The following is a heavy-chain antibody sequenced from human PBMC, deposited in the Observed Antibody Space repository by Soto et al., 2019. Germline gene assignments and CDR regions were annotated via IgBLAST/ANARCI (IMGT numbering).Heavy chain of an antibody. Sequence: SETLSLTCTVSGYSISSGDYYWRRIRQPPGEGLEWSGDIYYSRSPYYNPSLKSGAIISVDTSNNHSPLQQSSVAAADTAVYYCARVRFRYCSVDSSSRARYFHHWGQGTLVTVSS. V-gene: IGHV4-30-4*01. D-gene: IGHD2-15*01. CDR2: IYYSRSP. J-gene: IGHJ1*01. CDR1: GYSISSGDYY. CDR3: ARVRFRYCSVDSSSRARYFHH.